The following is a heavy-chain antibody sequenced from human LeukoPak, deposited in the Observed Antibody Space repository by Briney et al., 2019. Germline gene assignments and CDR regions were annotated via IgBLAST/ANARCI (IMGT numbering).Heavy chain of an antibody. V-gene: IGHV3-21*01. J-gene: IGHJ4*02. Sequence: GGSLRLSCAALGFTFNCYNMNWLRQAPGKGLAWVASISNSGTYIYDADSVKGRFTISRDNAKNSLYLQMNSLRAEDTAVYYCARGFRGWYYFDYWGQGTVVTVSS. CDR2: ISNSGTYI. D-gene: IGHD6-19*01. CDR3: ARGFRGWYYFDY. CDR1: GFTFNCYN.